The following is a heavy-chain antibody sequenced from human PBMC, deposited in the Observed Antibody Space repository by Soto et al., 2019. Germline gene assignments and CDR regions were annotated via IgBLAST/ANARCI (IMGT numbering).Heavy chain of an antibody. V-gene: IGHV3-66*01. CDR2: IYSGGRT. CDR1: GFTVNSNY. Sequence: ESGGGLVQPGGSLRLSCAASGFTVNSNYMSWVRQAPGKGLEWVSVIYSGGRTYYADSVKGRFTISRDNSKNTLYLQTSGLRAEDTAVYYCARNNFWRGSYSYYIDLWGKGTTVTVSS. J-gene: IGHJ6*03. D-gene: IGHD3-3*01. CDR3: ARNNFWRGSYSYYIDL.